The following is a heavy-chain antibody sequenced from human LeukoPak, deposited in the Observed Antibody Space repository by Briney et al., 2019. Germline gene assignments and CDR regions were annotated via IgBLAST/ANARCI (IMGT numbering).Heavy chain of an antibody. Sequence: GGSLRLSCAASGFTFTNYAMHWVRQAPGKGLEYVSAISYNGGSTYYADSVKGRFTISRDNSKNTLYLQMNSLRAEDTAVYYCAKAPSGSGSYGYFDYWGQGTLVTVSS. CDR3: AKAPSGSGSYGYFDY. D-gene: IGHD1-26*01. CDR1: GFTFTNYA. CDR2: ISYNGGST. V-gene: IGHV3-64*02. J-gene: IGHJ4*02.